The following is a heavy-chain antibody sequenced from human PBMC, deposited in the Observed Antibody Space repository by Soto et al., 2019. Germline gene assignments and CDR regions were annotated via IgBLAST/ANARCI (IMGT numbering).Heavy chain of an antibody. Sequence: QVQLQESGPGLVKPSETLSLTCAVSSGSISGSNWWSWVRQPPGKGLEWIGEVYHSGNTNYNTSLKNRVSVSVDKSKTHFSLNLSSVTAADTAVYYCARIPMRSDYFYSYMDVWGKGTTVTVSS. CDR3: ARIPMRSDYFYSYMDV. CDR1: SGSISGSNW. D-gene: IGHD2-2*01. V-gene: IGHV4-4*02. J-gene: IGHJ6*03. CDR2: VYHSGNT.